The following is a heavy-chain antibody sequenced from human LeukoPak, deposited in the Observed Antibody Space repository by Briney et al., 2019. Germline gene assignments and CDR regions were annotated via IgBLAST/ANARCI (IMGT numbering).Heavy chain of an antibody. CDR3: ARDRVWTVLY. D-gene: IGHD6-13*01. CDR1: GFTFSSYA. Sequence: GRSLRLSCAASGFTFSSYAMHWVRQAPGKGLEWVAIIWYDGSDKYYADSVKGRFTISRDNSKNTLYLQMNSLKADDTAVYYCARDRVWTVLYWGQGTLVTVSS. CDR2: IWYDGSDK. J-gene: IGHJ4*02. V-gene: IGHV3-33*01.